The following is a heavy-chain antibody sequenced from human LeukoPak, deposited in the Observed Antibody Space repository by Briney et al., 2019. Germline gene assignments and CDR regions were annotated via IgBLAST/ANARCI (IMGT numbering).Heavy chain of an antibody. CDR1: GGSVSSENYY. D-gene: IGHD6-13*01. V-gene: IGHV4-61*02. J-gene: IGHJ4*02. CDR2: IYISGST. Sequence: SQTLSLTCTVSGGSVSSENYYWTWIRQSAGKGLEWIGCIYISGSTNYNPSLKSRVTMSLDTSKNQFSLKLSSVTAADTAIYYCARSTSTWYRGFDYWGLGTLVTVSS. CDR3: ARSTSTWYRGFDY.